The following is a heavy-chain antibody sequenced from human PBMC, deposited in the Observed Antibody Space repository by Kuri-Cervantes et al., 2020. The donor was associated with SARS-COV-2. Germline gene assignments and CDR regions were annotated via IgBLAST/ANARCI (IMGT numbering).Heavy chain of an antibody. CDR3: ASEGLDIVATDDPYYYYGMDV. J-gene: IGHJ6*02. Sequence: ASVKVSCKASGYTFTSYAMHWVRQAPGQRLEWMGWINAGNGNTKYSQKFQGRVTITRDTSANTAYMELSSLRSEDTAVYYCASEGLDIVATDDPYYYYGMDVWGQGTTVTVSS. D-gene: IGHD5-12*01. V-gene: IGHV1-3*01. CDR1: GYTFTSYA. CDR2: INAGNGNT.